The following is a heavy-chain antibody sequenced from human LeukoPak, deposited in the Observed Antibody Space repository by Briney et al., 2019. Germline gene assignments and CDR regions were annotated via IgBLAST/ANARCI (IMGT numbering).Heavy chain of an antibody. CDR3: ARVRRAYYDSSGYYFDY. J-gene: IGHJ4*02. Sequence: SSETLSLTCTVSGGSISSYYWSWIRQPPGKGLEWIGYIYYSGSTNYNPSLKSRVTISVDTSKNQFSLKLSSVTAADTAVYYCARVRRAYYDSSGYYFDYWGQGTLVTVSS. CDR1: GGSISSYY. V-gene: IGHV4-59*01. CDR2: IYYSGST. D-gene: IGHD3-22*01.